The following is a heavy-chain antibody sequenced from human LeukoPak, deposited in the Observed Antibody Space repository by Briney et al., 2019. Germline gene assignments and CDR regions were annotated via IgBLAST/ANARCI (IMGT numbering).Heavy chain of an antibody. CDR1: GFTFNSYA. CDR2: ISGGGDTT. Sequence: GGSLRRSCAASGFTFNSYAMSWVRQAPGKGLEWVSAISGGGDTTYFADSVKGRFAISRDNSKNTLYLQMNSLRAEDTAVYYCAKEPSHWGRGTLVTVSS. CDR3: AKEPSH. J-gene: IGHJ4*02. V-gene: IGHV3-23*01.